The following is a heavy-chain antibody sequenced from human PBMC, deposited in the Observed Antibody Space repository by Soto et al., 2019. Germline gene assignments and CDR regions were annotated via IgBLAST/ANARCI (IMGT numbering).Heavy chain of an antibody. Sequence: SETLSLTCAVSGGSISSGGYSWSWIRQPPGKGLEWIGYIYHSGSTYYNPSLKSRVTISVDRSKNQFSLKLNSVTAADTAVYYCARIGYYDRSPVDYWGQGTLVIV. J-gene: IGHJ4*02. V-gene: IGHV4-30-2*01. CDR1: GGSISSGGYS. CDR3: ARIGYYDRSPVDY. CDR2: IYHSGST. D-gene: IGHD3-22*01.